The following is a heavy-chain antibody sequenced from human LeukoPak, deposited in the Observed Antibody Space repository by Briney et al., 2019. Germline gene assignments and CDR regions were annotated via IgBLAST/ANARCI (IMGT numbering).Heavy chain of an antibody. D-gene: IGHD7-27*01. CDR3: ARGANWGSPDY. CDR1: GGSISSDY. Sequence: SETLSLTCTVSGGSISSDYWSWIRQSPGKGLEWIGYIYYSGTTSYNPSRKSRVTISLDTSKNQCSLKLSSVTAADTAVYYCARGANWGSPDYWGQGTLVTVSS. V-gene: IGHV4-59*01. CDR2: IYYSGTT. J-gene: IGHJ4*02.